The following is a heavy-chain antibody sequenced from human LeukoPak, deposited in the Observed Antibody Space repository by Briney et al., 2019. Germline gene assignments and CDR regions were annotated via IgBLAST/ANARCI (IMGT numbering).Heavy chain of an antibody. CDR1: GGSISSGGYY. CDR3: AREDYHGSGSLDY. D-gene: IGHD3-10*01. J-gene: IGHJ4*02. CDR2: IYHSGST. V-gene: IGHV4-30-2*01. Sequence: SQTLSLTCTVSGGSISSGGYYWSWIRQPPGKGLEWIGYIYHSGSTYYNPSLKSRVTISVDRSKNQFSLKLSSVTAADTAVYYCAREDYHGSGSLDYWGQGTLVTVSS.